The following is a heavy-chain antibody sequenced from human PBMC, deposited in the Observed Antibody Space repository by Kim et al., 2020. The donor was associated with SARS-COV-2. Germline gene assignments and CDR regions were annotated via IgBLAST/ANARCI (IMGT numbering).Heavy chain of an antibody. CDR1: GFTFSSYS. CDR3: ARDALWFGELLSVPYYYYYYGMDV. CDR2: ISSSSSYI. D-gene: IGHD3-10*01. Sequence: GGSLRLSCAASGFTFSSYSMNWVRQAPGKVLEWVSSISSSSSYIYYADSVKGRFTISRDNAKNSLYLQMNSLRAEDTAVYYCARDALWFGELLSVPYYYYYYGMDVWGQGTTVTVSS. J-gene: IGHJ6*02. V-gene: IGHV3-21*01.